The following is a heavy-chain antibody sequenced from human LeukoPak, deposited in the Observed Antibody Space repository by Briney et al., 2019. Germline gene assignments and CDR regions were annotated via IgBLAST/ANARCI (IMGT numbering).Heavy chain of an antibody. Sequence: GGSLRLSCAASGFTFSSYAMHWVRQAPGKGLEYVSAISSNGGSTYYANSVKGRFTISRDNSKNTLYLQMGSLRAEDMAVYYCASGGGDYWGQGTLVTVSS. V-gene: IGHV3-64*01. CDR2: ISSNGGST. CDR3: ASGGGDY. D-gene: IGHD3-10*01. J-gene: IGHJ4*02. CDR1: GFTFSSYA.